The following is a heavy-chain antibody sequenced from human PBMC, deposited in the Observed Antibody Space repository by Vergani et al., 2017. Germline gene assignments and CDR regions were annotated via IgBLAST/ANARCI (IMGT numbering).Heavy chain of an antibody. D-gene: IGHD2-2*01. V-gene: IGHV3-30*04. J-gene: IGHJ4*02. CDR2: VSNDGKDK. CDR1: GFTFSAYP. Sequence: QVLLVESGGGVVLPGGSLGLSCAASGFTFSAYPLHWVRQAPGRGLEWLAVVSNDGKDKQYADSVTGRFTVSRDNSKNTLYLQMTGLRNDDTAVDYCARDWAMTSAKYYFDFWGQGTLVTVSS. CDR3: ARDWAMTSAKYYFDF.